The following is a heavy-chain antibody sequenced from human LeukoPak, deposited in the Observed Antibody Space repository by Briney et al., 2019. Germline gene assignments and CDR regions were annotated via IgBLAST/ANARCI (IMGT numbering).Heavy chain of an antibody. D-gene: IGHD4-17*01. V-gene: IGHV3-23*01. CDR2: ICGSGGST. CDR1: EFTFDNYA. Sequence: GGSLRLSCAASEFTFDNYAMSWVRQAPGKGLEWVSAICGSGGSTYYADSVKGRFTISRDTSKNTLYLQMNSLRAEDTAVYYCAKDHTVTTGWFDPWGQGTLVTVSS. CDR3: AKDHTVTTGWFDP. J-gene: IGHJ5*02.